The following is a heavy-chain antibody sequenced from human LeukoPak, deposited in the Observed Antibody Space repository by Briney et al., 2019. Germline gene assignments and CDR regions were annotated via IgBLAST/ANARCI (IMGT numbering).Heavy chain of an antibody. V-gene: IGHV4-61*02. D-gene: IGHD3-10*01. J-gene: IGHJ4*02. CDR1: GGSIRSGSYY. CDR2: IYTSGST. Sequence: PSQTLSLTCTVSGGSIRSGSYYWSWIRQPAGKGLEWIGRIYTSGSTNYNPSLKSRVTISVDTSKNQFSLKLSSVTAADTAVYYCARDRYYYGSGSYYNLDYWGQGTLVTVSS. CDR3: ARDRYYYGSGSYYNLDY.